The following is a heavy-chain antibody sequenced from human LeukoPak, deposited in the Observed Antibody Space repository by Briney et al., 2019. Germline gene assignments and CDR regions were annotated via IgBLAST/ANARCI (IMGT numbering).Heavy chain of an antibody. CDR3: ARHMGYDILTGYNKEDSFDI. CDR2: IYYSGST. V-gene: IGHV4-59*08. CDR1: GGSISSYY. Sequence: SETLSLTCTVSGGSISSYYWSWIRQPPGKGLEWIGYIYYSGSTNYNPSLKSRVTISVDTSKNQFSLKLSSVTAADTAVYYCARHMGYDILTGYNKEDSFDIWGQGTMVTVSS. D-gene: IGHD3-9*01. J-gene: IGHJ3*02.